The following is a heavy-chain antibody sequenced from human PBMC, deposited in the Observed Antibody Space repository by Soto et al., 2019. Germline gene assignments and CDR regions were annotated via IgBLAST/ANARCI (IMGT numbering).Heavy chain of an antibody. Sequence: QVQLVESGGGVVQPGRSLRLSCVASEFSFSSYGMHWVRQAPGKGLEWVAVIWFDGSNRYYADSVKGRFTISRDNSKNKLYLQMNSLRADDTAVYYCARVWQELPRGYYHYYGLDVWGQGTTVTVSS. V-gene: IGHV3-33*01. J-gene: IGHJ6*02. D-gene: IGHD6-13*01. CDR3: ARVWQELPRGYYHYYGLDV. CDR1: EFSFSSYG. CDR2: IWFDGSNR.